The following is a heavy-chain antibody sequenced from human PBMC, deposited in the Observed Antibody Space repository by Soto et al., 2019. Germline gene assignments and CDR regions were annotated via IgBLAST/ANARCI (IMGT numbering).Heavy chain of an antibody. Sequence: GGSLRLSCAASGFTFSSYSMNWVRQAPGKGLEWVSSISSSSSYIYYADSVKGRFTISRENAKNSLYLQMNSLRAEDTAVYYCSSLPGYCSSTSCYYHYYYYMDVWGKGTTVTVSS. CDR1: GFTFSSYS. D-gene: IGHD2-2*03. CDR3: SSLPGYCSSTSCYYHYYYYMDV. V-gene: IGHV3-21*01. CDR2: ISSSSSYI. J-gene: IGHJ6*03.